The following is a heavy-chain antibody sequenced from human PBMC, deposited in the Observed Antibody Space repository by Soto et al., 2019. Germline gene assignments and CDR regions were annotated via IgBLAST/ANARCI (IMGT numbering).Heavy chain of an antibody. V-gene: IGHV3-33*01. CDR2: IWYDGSNK. CDR1: GFTFSSYG. J-gene: IGHJ6*02. Sequence: GGSLRLSCAASGFTFSSYGMHWVRQAPGKGLEWVAVIWYDGSNKYYADSVKGRFTISRDNSKNTLYLQMNSLRAEDTAVYYCARVTRGYSYGPEVDYYYYYGMDVWGQGTTVTVSS. D-gene: IGHD5-18*01. CDR3: ARVTRGYSYGPEVDYYYYYGMDV.